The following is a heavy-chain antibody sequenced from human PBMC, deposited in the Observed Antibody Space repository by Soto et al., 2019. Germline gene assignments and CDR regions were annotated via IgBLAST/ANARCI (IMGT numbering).Heavy chain of an antibody. CDR3: ARGTTAMANYYYYGMDV. CDR1: GYSFTSYW. J-gene: IGHJ6*02. CDR2: IYPGDSDT. D-gene: IGHD5-18*01. Sequence: PGESLKISCKGSGYSFTSYWIGWVRQMPGKGLEWMGIIYPGDSDTRYSPSFQGQVTISADKSISTAYLQWSSLKASDTAMYYCARGTTAMANYYYYGMDVWGQGTTVTV. V-gene: IGHV5-51*01.